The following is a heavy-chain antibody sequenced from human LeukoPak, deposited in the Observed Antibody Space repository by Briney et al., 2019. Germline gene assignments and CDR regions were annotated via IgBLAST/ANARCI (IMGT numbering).Heavy chain of an antibody. CDR1: DDSITIYY. J-gene: IGHJ4*02. D-gene: IGHD3-10*01. CDR2: IYTSGST. Sequence: SETLSLTCTVSDDSITIYYWSWIRQPAGKGLEWIGRIYTSGSTNYNPSLKSRVTISVDTSKNQFSLKLSSVTAADAAVYYCARLYGSGSSLYFDYWGQGTLVTVSS. CDR3: ARLYGSGSSLYFDY. V-gene: IGHV4-4*07.